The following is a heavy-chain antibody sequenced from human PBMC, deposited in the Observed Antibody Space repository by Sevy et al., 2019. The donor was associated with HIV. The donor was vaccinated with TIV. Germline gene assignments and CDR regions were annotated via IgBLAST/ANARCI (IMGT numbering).Heavy chain of an antibody. D-gene: IGHD6-13*01. J-gene: IGHJ4*02. V-gene: IGHV3-23*01. CDR2: ISSGGGSI. CDR3: AKDVGYSSCWPIYDY. CDR1: GFTFSSFA. Sequence: GGSLRLSCAASGFTFSSFAMSWVRQAPGKGLEWVSVISSGGGSIYYADSVKGRFTISGDNSKKSLYLQMNSLRADDTAVYYCAKDVGYSSCWPIYDYWGQGTLVTVSS.